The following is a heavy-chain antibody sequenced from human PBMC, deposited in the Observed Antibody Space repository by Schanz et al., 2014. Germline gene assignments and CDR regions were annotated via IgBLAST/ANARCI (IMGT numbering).Heavy chain of an antibody. CDR3: ARGGPAYYFDD. V-gene: IGHV3-66*01. J-gene: IGHJ4*02. CDR2: IYIGGNT. CDR1: GFSVGNKY. Sequence: EVQLVESGGGLVQPGGSLRLSCLASGFSVGNKYMNWVRQAPGKGLEWVSFIYIGGNTYYADSVKGRFTISRDNSKNTVYIQMNSLRAEDTAVYYCARGGPAYYFDDCGQGTLVTVSS.